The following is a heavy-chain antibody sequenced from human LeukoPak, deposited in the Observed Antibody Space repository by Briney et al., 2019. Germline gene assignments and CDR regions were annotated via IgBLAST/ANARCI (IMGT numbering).Heavy chain of an antibody. CDR2: LYYSAST. Sequence: SETLSLTCTVSGGSISSSYYWGWTRQPPGKGLEGIGSLYYSASTYYNPSLESRVTISVDTSKNQFSLKLISVTAADTAVYYCARTIATAISGFDPWGQGTRVTVSS. CDR1: GGSISSSYY. D-gene: IGHD6-13*01. J-gene: IGHJ5*02. V-gene: IGHV4-39*01. CDR3: ARTIATAISGFDP.